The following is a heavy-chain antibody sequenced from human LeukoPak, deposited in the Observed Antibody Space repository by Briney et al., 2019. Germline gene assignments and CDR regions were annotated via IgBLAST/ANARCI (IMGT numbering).Heavy chain of an antibody. D-gene: IGHD6-6*01. CDR2: IYTSGST. CDR3: ARLSMAARLKYYYYYMDV. V-gene: IGHV4-4*09. Sequence: PSETLSLTCTVSGGSISSHYWSWIRQPPGKGLEWIGYIYTSGSTNYNPSLKSRVTISVDTSKNQFSLKLSSVTAADTAVYYCARLSMAARLKYYYYYMDVWGKGTTVTVSS. J-gene: IGHJ6*03. CDR1: GGSISSHY.